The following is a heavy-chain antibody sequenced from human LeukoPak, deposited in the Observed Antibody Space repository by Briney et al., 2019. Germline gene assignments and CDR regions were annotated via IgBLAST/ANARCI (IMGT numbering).Heavy chain of an antibody. CDR2: IGSDNKP. CDR3: GTWTTVASYFDY. Sequence: PGGSLRLSCEASGFTFSAYAMTWVRQAPGKGLEWVSSIGSDNKPHYSESVKGRFAISRDNSKNTLFLQLHNLRVEDTAVYYCGTWTTVASYFDYWGQGTLVTVSS. J-gene: IGHJ4*02. D-gene: IGHD4-17*01. CDR1: GFTFSAYA. V-gene: IGHV3-23*05.